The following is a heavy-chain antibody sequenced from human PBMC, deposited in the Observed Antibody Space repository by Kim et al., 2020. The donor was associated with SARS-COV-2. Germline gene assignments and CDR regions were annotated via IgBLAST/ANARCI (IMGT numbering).Heavy chain of an antibody. V-gene: IGHV3-74*01. CDR3: ARDAGGSYGDAFDI. J-gene: IGHJ3*02. Sequence: ADSVQGRLTISRDNAKNTLSLQMNRLRAEDTAVYYWARDAGGSYGDAFDIWGQGTMVTVS. D-gene: IGHD1-26*01.